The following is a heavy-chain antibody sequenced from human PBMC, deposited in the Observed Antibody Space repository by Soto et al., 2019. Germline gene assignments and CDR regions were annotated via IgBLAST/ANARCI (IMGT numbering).Heavy chain of an antibody. CDR3: ARSRSYYDFWSGSGLSWFDP. Sequence: ASVKVSCKASGYTFTSYDINWVRQATGQGLEWMGWMNPNSGNTGYAQKFQGRVTMTRNTSISTAYMELSSLRSEDTAVYYCARSRSYYDFWSGSGLSWFDPWGQGTLVTVSS. CDR1: GYTFTSYD. J-gene: IGHJ5*02. D-gene: IGHD3-3*01. CDR2: MNPNSGNT. V-gene: IGHV1-8*01.